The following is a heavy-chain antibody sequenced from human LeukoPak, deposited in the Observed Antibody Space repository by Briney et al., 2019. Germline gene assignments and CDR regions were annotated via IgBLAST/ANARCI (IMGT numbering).Heavy chain of an antibody. D-gene: IGHD3-10*01. CDR2: VFTTGGT. J-gene: IGHJ6*03. V-gene: IGHV4-4*07. CDR1: GASMSSSF. Sequence: PSETLSLTCTVSGASMSSSFWIWVRQSAGKGLEWIGHVFTTGGTNYNPSLKSRVSISVDKSKSQVSLKLTSVTAADTAVYFCARTSGSYSHPYYYYYYMDIWGSGTTVTVSS. CDR3: ARTSGSYSHPYYYYYYMDI.